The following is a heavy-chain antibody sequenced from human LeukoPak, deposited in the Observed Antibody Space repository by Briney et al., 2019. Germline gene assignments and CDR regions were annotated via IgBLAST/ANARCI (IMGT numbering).Heavy chain of an antibody. V-gene: IGHV3-21*01. J-gene: IGHJ4*02. CDR2: ISSRSSYI. CDR1: GFTFSSYN. Sequence: GGSLRLSCAASGFTFSSYNMKWVRQAPGKGLEWVSSISSRSSYIFYADSVKGRFTISRDNAKKSLYLQMDSLRAEDTAVYYCASGVNYFDYWGQGTLVTVSS. D-gene: IGHD3-3*01. CDR3: ASGVNYFDY.